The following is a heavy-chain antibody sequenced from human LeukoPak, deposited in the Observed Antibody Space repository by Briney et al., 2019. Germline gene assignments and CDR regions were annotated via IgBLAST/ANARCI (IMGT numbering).Heavy chain of an antibody. CDR3: AKSLPGIAAAGRVLDY. D-gene: IGHD6-13*01. CDR2: IKSKADGGTT. V-gene: IGHV3-15*01. Sequence: GGSLRLSCAASGFTFDNAWMSWVRQAPGKGLEWVGRIKSKADGGTTDYAAPVKGRFTISRDDSKNTLYLQMNSLKTEDTAVYYCAKSLPGIAAAGRVLDYWGQGTLVTVSS. J-gene: IGHJ4*02. CDR1: GFTFDNAW.